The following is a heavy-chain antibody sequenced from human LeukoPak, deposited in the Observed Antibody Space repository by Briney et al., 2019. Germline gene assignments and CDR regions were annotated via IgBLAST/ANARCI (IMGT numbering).Heavy chain of an antibody. D-gene: IGHD7-27*01. Sequence: GASVKVSCKASGYTFTAYYIHWVRQGPGQGLEWMGWISPNSGGTDYAQKFQGRVTMTRDTSISTAYVELSSLTSDDTAVYYCAIQPWGSGNNWYFDLWGRGTLVTVSS. V-gene: IGHV1-2*02. J-gene: IGHJ2*01. CDR3: AIQPWGSGNNWYFDL. CDR1: GYTFTAYY. CDR2: ISPNSGGT.